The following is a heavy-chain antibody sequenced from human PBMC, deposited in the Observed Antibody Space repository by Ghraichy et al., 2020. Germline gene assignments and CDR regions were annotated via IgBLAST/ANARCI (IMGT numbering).Heavy chain of an antibody. V-gene: IGHV4-59*01. CDR1: GGSISSYY. Sequence: SETLSLTCTVSGGSISSYYWSWIRQPPGKGLEWIGYIYYSGSTNYNPSLKSRVTISVDTSKNQFSLKLSSVTAADTAVYYCARSFRDIVVVPAATHYYYYYYGMDVWGQGTTVTVSS. CDR2: IYYSGST. J-gene: IGHJ6*02. CDR3: ARSFRDIVVVPAATHYYYYYYGMDV. D-gene: IGHD2-2*01.